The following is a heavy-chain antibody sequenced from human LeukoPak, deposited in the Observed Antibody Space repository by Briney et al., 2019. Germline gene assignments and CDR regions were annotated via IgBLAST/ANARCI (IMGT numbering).Heavy chain of an antibody. D-gene: IGHD1-1*01. CDR1: GWTFSSYV. V-gene: IGHV3-23*01. CDR3: SKGLELGKGAFDI. Sequence: GGALRLSCVASGWTFSSYVMSWVRQARARGLEGGSAISGGGGRTYFADSLRGRLILSRDNSKKTLYLQMNSLTAEGTAGYYSSKGLELGKGAFDIWGQGTMVTVSS. CDR2: ISGGGGRT. J-gene: IGHJ3*02.